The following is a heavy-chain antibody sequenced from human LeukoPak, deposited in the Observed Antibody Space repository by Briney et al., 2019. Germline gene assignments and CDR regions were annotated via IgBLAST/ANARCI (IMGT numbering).Heavy chain of an antibody. CDR3: ARGVHGGNFWIDYMDV. Sequence: ASVKVSCKASGYTFSDYYMHWVRQAPGQGLEWMGRINPNSGGTNFLQKFQGRVTMTRDTSISTAYMELSGLRSGDTAVYYCARGVHGGNFWIDYMDVWGKGTTVTVSS. J-gene: IGHJ6*03. D-gene: IGHD4-23*01. V-gene: IGHV1-2*06. CDR1: GYTFSDYY. CDR2: INPNSGGT.